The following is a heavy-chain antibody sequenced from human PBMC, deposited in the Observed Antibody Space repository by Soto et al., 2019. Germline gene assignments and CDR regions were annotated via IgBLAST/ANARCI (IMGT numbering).Heavy chain of an antibody. V-gene: IGHV3-49*04. CDR2: IRNKGYGGTT. CDR3: TRDNDFYTLFNYTAMDV. D-gene: IGHD2-21*02. Sequence: GGSLRLSCTGSGFTFGAYALNWVRQARGKGLEWVGFIRNKGYGGTTEYAASVRGRFTISRHDSKSIAYLQMDSLKTEDTAVYYCTRDNDFYTLFNYTAMDVWGQGTTVIV. J-gene: IGHJ6*02. CDR1: GFTFGAYA.